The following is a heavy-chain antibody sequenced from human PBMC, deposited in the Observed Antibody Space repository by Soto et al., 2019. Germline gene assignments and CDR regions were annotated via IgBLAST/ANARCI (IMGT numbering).Heavy chain of an antibody. CDR3: VTGYHSDY. J-gene: IGHJ4*02. CDR2: IKNDGSEK. V-gene: IGHV3-7*03. CDR1: GISTSSYW. D-gene: IGHD5-18*01. Sequence: EEQLVESGGALVRPGESLRLSCAASGISTSSYWMGWVRQAPGRGLEWVASIKNDGSEKYYMVSLKGRFTISRDNALNSLYLQMNSLRAEDTAVYFCVTGYHSDYWGQGTLVTVSS.